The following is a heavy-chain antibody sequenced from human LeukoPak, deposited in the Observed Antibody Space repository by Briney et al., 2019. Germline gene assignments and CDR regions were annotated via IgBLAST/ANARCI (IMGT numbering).Heavy chain of an antibody. D-gene: IGHD3-9*01. CDR2: INPNSGGT. V-gene: IGHV1-2*02. CDR1: GYTFTGYY. CDR3: ATNGPYYDILTGYYSYYYYMDV. J-gene: IGHJ6*03. Sequence: GASVKLSCKASGYTFTGYYMHWVRQAPGQRLEWMGWINPNSGGTNYAQKFQGRVTMTRDTSISTAYMDLSRLRSDDTAVYYCATNGPYYDILTGYYSYYYYMDVWGKGTPVTVSS.